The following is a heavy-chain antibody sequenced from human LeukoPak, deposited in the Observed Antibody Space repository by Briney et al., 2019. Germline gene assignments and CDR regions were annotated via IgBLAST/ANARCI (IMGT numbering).Heavy chain of an antibody. D-gene: IGHD1-26*01. V-gene: IGHV3-21*01. CDR2: ITSSSTYI. CDR1: GFTFTSDS. J-gene: IGHJ4*02. CDR3: ARLSGGIYSFADY. Sequence: GGSLRLSCAASGFTFTSDSMNWVRQAPGKGLEWVASITSSSTYIYYADSVKGRFTISRDSAKNSLYLQMNSLRAEDTAVYYCARLSGGIYSFADYWGQGTLVTVSS.